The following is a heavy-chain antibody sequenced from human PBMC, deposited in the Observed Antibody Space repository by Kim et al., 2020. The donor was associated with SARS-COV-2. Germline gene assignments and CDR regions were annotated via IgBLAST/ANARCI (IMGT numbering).Heavy chain of an antibody. CDR3: ARGGTGSYFRGVEN. V-gene: IGHV3-74*01. CDR2: INSDGSTT. D-gene: IGHD3-10*01. J-gene: IGHJ4*02. Sequence: GGSLRLSCAASGFNFNTYWMHWVRQVPGKGLVWVSRINSDGSTTTYADSVKGRFTISRDNAKNTLYLQMNSLRAEDTAVYYCARGGTGSYFRGVENWGQGTLVTVSS. CDR1: GFNFNTYW.